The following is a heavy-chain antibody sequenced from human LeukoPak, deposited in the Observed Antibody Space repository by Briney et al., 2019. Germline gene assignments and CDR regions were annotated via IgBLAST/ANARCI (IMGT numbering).Heavy chain of an antibody. D-gene: IGHD6-19*01. Sequence: PSETLSLTCTVSGGSINNYYWTWIRQPAGKGLEWIGRIYSSGSTNYNSYLKSRVSMSIDTSKNQFSLKLSSVTAADTAVYYCARRSSGPGWFDPWGQGTLVTVSS. V-gene: IGHV4-4*07. CDR2: IYSSGST. CDR3: ARRSSGPGWFDP. J-gene: IGHJ5*02. CDR1: GGSINNYY.